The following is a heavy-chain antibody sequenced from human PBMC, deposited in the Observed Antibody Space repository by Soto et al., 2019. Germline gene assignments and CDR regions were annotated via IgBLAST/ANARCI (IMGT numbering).Heavy chain of an antibody. Sequence: SETLSLTCTVSGGSISSYYWSWIRQPPGKGLEWIGHIHYSGSTNYNPSLKSRVTISVDTSKNQFSLKLSSVTAADTAVYYCARYGSGSYSWYNWFDPWGQGTLVT. J-gene: IGHJ5*02. CDR3: ARYGSGSYSWYNWFDP. V-gene: IGHV4-59*01. CDR2: IHYSGST. CDR1: GGSISSYY. D-gene: IGHD3-10*01.